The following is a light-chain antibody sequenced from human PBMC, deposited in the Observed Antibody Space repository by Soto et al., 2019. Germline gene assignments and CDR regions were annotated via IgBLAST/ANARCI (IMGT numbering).Light chain of an antibody. CDR1: SSDVGGYNY. CDR2: EVS. J-gene: IGLJ2*01. Sequence: QSVLTQPASVSGSPGQSITISCTGTSSDVGGYNYVSWYQQHPGKAPKLMIYEVSNRPSGVSNRFSGSKSGNTASLTISGLQAEDEGDYYCSSYGSSITVVFGGGTQLTVL. CDR3: SSYGSSITVV. V-gene: IGLV2-14*01.